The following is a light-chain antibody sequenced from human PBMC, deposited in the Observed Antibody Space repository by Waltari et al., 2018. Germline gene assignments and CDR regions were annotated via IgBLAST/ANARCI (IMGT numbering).Light chain of an antibody. CDR3: RQRIELPPT. CDR1: QSLLYSNGNTH. V-gene: IGKV2D-29*01. J-gene: IGKJ4*01. CDR2: EVS. Sequence: DIVMTPLPLPVSVTPGPRPSISSYCSQSLLYSNGNTHLYWFLQKPGQPPQLLIYEVSNRFSGVPDRFSGGGSGTDVTLKISRVEAEYVGVYYCRQRIELPPTFGGGTKVEI.